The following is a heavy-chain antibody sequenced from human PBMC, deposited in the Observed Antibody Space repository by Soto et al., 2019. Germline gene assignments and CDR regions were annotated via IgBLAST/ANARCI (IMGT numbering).Heavy chain of an antibody. V-gene: IGHV3-30-3*01. CDR1: GFTFNTFA. CDR2: ISYDGSHK. CDR3: ARDRADGLRSFDWLCLDY. J-gene: IGHJ4*02. D-gene: IGHD3-9*01. Sequence: QVQLVESGGGVVQPGRSLRLSCANSGFTFNTFAMHWVRQAPGKGLEWLAVISYDGSHKYYADSVKGRIIISRDNSKNTLYLQMKALRGEDTAVYYCARDRADGLRSFDWLCLDYWGQGTLVTVSS.